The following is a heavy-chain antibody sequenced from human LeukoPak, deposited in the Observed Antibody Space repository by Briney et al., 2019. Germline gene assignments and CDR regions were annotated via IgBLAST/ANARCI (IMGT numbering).Heavy chain of an antibody. CDR1: GNSISSGDNY. D-gene: IGHD3-22*01. V-gene: IGHV4-61*02. Sequence: PSETLSLTCTVSGNSISSGDNYWSWIRQPAGQGLEWIGRIYTSGITNYNPSLKSRVTISGDTSKNQFSLRLSSVTAADTAVYYCARASYSYDINGWVPFDYWGQGTLVTVSS. J-gene: IGHJ4*02. CDR2: IYTSGIT. CDR3: ARASYSYDINGWVPFDY.